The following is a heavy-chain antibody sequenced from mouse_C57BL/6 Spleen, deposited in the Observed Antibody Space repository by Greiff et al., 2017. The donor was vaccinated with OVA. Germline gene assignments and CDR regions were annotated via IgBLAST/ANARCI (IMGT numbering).Heavy chain of an antibody. CDR2: INPSTGGT. V-gene: IGHV1-42*01. J-gene: IGHJ2*01. D-gene: IGHD2-3*01. CDR1: GYSFTGYY. Sequence: EVQLVESGPELVKPGASVKISCKASGYSFTGYYMNWVKQSPEKSLEWIGEINPSTGGTTYNQKFKAKATLTVDKSSSTAYMQLKSLTSEDSAVYYCARSDGNYFDYWGQGTTLTVSS. CDR3: ARSDGNYFDY.